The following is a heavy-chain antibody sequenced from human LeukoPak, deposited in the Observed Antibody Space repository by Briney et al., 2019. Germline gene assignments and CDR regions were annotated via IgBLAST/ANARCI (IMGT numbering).Heavy chain of an antibody. Sequence: SETLSLTCTVSGGSISSSSYYWGWIRQPPGKGLEWIGSIYYSGSTYYNPSLKSRVTISVDTSKNQFSLKLSSVTAADTAVYYCARDRRGLDYYYYMDVWGKGTTVTVSS. CDR2: IYYSGST. CDR3: ARDRRGLDYYYYMDV. V-gene: IGHV4-39*07. D-gene: IGHD3-16*01. CDR1: GGSISSSSYY. J-gene: IGHJ6*03.